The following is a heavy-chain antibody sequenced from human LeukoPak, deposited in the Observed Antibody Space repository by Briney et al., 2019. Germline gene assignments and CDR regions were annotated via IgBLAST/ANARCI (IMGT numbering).Heavy chain of an antibody. CDR3: AKPNTYYYDSSGYYYFDY. Sequence: GGSLRLSCAASGFTLSSYGMHWVRQAPGKGLEWVAVISYDGSNKYYADSVKGRFTISRDNSKNTLYLQMNSLRAEDTAVYYCAKPNTYYYDSSGYYYFDYWGQGTLVTVSS. D-gene: IGHD3-22*01. CDR2: ISYDGSNK. CDR1: GFTLSSYG. V-gene: IGHV3-30*18. J-gene: IGHJ4*02.